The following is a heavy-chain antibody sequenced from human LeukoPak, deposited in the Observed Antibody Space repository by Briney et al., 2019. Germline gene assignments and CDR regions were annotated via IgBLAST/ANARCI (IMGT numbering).Heavy chain of an antibody. CDR2: IIPIFGTA. Sequence: SVKVSCKVSGYTLTELSMHWVRQAPGQGLEWMGRIIPIFGTANYAQKFQGRVTITTDESTSTAYMELSSLRSEDTAVYYCARGYYGSGSSFDYWGQGTLVTVSS. J-gene: IGHJ4*02. CDR3: ARGYYGSGSSFDY. CDR1: GYTLTELS. V-gene: IGHV1-69*05. D-gene: IGHD3-10*01.